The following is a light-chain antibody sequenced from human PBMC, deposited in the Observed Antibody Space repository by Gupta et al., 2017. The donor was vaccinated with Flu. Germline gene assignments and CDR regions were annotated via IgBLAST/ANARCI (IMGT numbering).Light chain of an antibody. CDR3: QQYNNWPLT. CDR1: QSVSSN. Sequence: GERATLSCRASQSVSSNLAWFQQKPGQAPRLLIYFASSRAAGIPARFSGSGSGTEFTLTISSLQSEDFAVYYCQQYNNWPLTFGQGTRLEIK. V-gene: IGKV3-15*01. CDR2: FAS. J-gene: IGKJ5*01.